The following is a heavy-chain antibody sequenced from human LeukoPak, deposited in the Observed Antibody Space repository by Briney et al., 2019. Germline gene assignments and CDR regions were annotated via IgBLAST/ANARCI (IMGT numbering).Heavy chain of an antibody. V-gene: IGHV1-2*02. D-gene: IGHD4-23*01. CDR3: AREGPDYGGEAPDIFDY. J-gene: IGHJ4*02. CDR1: GYTFTGYY. CDR2: INPNSGGT. Sequence: ASVKVSCKASGYTFTGYYMHWVRQAPGQGLEWMGWINPNSGGTNYAQKFQGRVTMTRDTSISTAYMELSRLRSDDTAVYYCAREGPDYGGEAPDIFDYWGQGTLVTVSS.